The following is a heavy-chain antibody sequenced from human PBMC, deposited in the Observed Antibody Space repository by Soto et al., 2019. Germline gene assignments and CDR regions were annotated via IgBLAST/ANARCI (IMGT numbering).Heavy chain of an antibody. J-gene: IGHJ5*02. V-gene: IGHV3-9*01. CDR1: GFTFDDYA. D-gene: IGHD1-26*01. CDR3: AKGGGATNNWFDP. Sequence: EVPLVESGGGLVQPGRSLRLSCAASGFTFDDYAMHWVRQAPGKGLEWVSGISWNSGSIGYADSVKGRFTISRDNAKNSLDLQMNSLRAEDTALYYCAKGGGATNNWFDPWGQGTLVTVSS. CDR2: ISWNSGSI.